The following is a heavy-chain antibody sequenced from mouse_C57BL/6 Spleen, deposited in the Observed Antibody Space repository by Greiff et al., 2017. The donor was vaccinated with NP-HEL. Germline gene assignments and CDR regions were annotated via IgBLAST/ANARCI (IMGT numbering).Heavy chain of an antibody. V-gene: IGHV1-55*01. CDR2: IYPGSGST. CDR1: GYTFTSYW. Sequence: QVQLQQSGAELVKPGASVKMSCKASGYTFTSYWITWVKQRPGQGLEWIGDIYPGSGSTNYNEKFKSKATLTVDTSSSTAYMQLSSLTSEDSAVYYCARSYYGNYVRVMDYWGQGTSVTVSS. D-gene: IGHD2-10*01. J-gene: IGHJ4*01. CDR3: ARSYYGNYVRVMDY.